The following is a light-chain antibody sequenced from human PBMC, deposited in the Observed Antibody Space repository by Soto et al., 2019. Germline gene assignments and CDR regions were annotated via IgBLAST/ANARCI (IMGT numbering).Light chain of an antibody. J-gene: IGLJ2*01. Sequence: QSALTQPASVSGSPGQSITISCTGTSSDVGGYNYVSWYQQHPGKAPKLMIYDVSNRPSGVSNRFSGSKSGSTASLIISGLQAEDEADYYCSSYTGSSSLVVFGAGTKLTVL. CDR1: SSDVGGYNY. V-gene: IGLV2-14*03. CDR2: DVS. CDR3: SSYTGSSSLVV.